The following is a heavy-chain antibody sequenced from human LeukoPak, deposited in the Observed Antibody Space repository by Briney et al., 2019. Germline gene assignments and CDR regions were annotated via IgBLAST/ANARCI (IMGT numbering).Heavy chain of an antibody. D-gene: IGHD6-19*01. V-gene: IGHV3-11*01. CDR2: ISGSGSTI. CDR1: GFTFSDHY. Sequence: PGGSLRLSCAASGFTFSDHYMSWIRQAPGKGLEWVSYISGSGSTIYYAASVRGRLTISRDNAKNTLYLQMNSLRAEDTAVYYCAKTAIMYSSGWYYFDYWGQGTLVTVSS. J-gene: IGHJ4*02. CDR3: AKTAIMYSSGWYYFDY.